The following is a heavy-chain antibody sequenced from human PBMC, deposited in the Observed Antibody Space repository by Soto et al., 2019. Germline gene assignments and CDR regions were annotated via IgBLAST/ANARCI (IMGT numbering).Heavy chain of an antibody. CDR1: GFTFSSYA. D-gene: IGHD6-13*01. J-gene: IGHJ4*02. Sequence: GGSLRLSCEASGFTFSSYAMGWVRQAPVKGLEWLSAITGSGDSTYSVDSVKGRFTISRDNSKNTLYLQMNSLRAEDTAIYYCAKLGSSTWSPHYYFDYWGQGTLVTVSS. CDR3: AKLGSSTWSPHYYFDY. CDR2: ITGSGDST. V-gene: IGHV3-23*01.